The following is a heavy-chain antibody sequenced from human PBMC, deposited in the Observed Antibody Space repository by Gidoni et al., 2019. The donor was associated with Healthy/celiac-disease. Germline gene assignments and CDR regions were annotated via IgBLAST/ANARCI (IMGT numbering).Heavy chain of an antibody. Sequence: QVQLKQWGAGLLKPSETLSLTCAVYGGSFSGYSLSWIRQPPGKGLECIGEINHSGSTNYNPSLKSRVTISVDTSKNQFSLKLSSVTAADTAVYYCARGGGSYIVVVPAAIALYWFDPWGQGTLVTVSS. J-gene: IGHJ5*02. CDR3: ARGGGSYIVVVPAAIALYWFDP. CDR2: INHSGST. CDR1: GGSFSGYS. V-gene: IGHV4-34*01. D-gene: IGHD2-2*01.